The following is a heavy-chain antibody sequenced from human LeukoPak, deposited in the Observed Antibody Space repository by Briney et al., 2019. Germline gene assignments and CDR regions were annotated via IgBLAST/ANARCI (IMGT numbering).Heavy chain of an antibody. V-gene: IGHV3-7*05. D-gene: IGHD3-10*01. Sequence: GGSLRLSCAASRFTFSNYWMSWVRQAPGKGLEWVANIKLDGSQKYYVDSVKGRFTISRDNAKNSLYLQMNSLRVEDTAFYYCARDGMGVIKAFDIWGQGTMVTVSS. CDR3: ARDGMGVIKAFDI. J-gene: IGHJ3*02. CDR2: IKLDGSQK. CDR1: RFTFSNYW.